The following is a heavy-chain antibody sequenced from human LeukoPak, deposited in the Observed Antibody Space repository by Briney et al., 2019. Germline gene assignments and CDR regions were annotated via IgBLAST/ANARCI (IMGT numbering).Heavy chain of an antibody. D-gene: IGHD3-10*01. CDR2: ISSRDNLI. J-gene: IGHJ4*02. V-gene: IGHV3-11*01. CDR3: AREQWFRWEF. Sequence: GGSLRLSCAASGFIVNDYYMNWIRLAPGKGLEWVSYISSRDNLIYYADSVKGRFTISTDNAKNAVFLQLNRLTVEDTAVYYCAREQWFRWEFWGQGVLVTVSS. CDR1: GFIVNDYY.